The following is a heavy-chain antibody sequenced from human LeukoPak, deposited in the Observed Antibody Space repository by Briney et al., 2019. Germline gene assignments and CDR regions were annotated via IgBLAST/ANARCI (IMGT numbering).Heavy chain of an antibody. V-gene: IGHV3-74*01. Sequence: GGSLRLSCAASGFTFSSYWMYWVRQDPGKGLVWVSRINSDGSSKNYADSVKGRFTISRDNAKNTLYLQMSSLRAEDTAVYYCARGGIRFIDYWGQGTLVTVSS. CDR2: INSDGSSK. J-gene: IGHJ4*02. D-gene: IGHD3-10*01. CDR1: GFTFSSYW. CDR3: ARGGIRFIDY.